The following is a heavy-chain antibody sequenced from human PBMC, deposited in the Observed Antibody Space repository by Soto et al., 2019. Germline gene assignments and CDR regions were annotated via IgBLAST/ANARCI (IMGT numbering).Heavy chain of an antibody. Sequence: EVQLVESGGGLVQPGGSPKLSCAASGFTFSGSAMHWVRQASGKGREWVGRIRSEANSYATAYGASVKGRFTISRDDSKNTAYLQMNSLKAEDTAVYYCTRHFGCGYVGDYFDYWGQGTLVTVSS. CDR3: TRHFGCGYVGDYFDY. CDR2: IRSEANSYAT. D-gene: IGHD5-12*01. V-gene: IGHV3-73*01. J-gene: IGHJ4*02. CDR1: GFTFSGSA.